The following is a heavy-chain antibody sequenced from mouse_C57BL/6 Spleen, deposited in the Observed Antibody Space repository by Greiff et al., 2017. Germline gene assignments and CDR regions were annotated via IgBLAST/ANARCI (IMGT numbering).Heavy chain of an antibody. CDR2: IYPGSGST. CDR1: GYTFTSYW. Sequence: VQLQQPGAELVKPGASVKMSCKASGYTFTSYWITWVKQRPGQGLEWIGDIYPGSGSTNYNEKFKSKATLTVDTSSSTAYMQLSSLTSEDSAVYYCARRGTTVVAPYYYAMDYWGQGTSVTVSS. D-gene: IGHD1-1*01. V-gene: IGHV1-55*01. CDR3: ARRGTTVVAPYYYAMDY. J-gene: IGHJ4*01.